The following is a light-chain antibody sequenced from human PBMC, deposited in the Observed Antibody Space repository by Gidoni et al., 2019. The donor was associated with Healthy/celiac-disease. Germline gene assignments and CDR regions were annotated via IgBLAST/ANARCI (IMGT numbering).Light chain of an antibody. CDR2: GAS. Sequence: EIVLTQSRGTLSLSPGERATLSCRASQSVSSSYLAGYQQKPGQAPSPLIYGASSRATGIPARFSGSGPGPDFTLTISRLEPEDFAVYYCQQYGSSPYTFGQGTKLEIK. CDR3: QQYGSSPYT. CDR1: QSVSSSY. V-gene: IGKV3-20*01. J-gene: IGKJ2*01.